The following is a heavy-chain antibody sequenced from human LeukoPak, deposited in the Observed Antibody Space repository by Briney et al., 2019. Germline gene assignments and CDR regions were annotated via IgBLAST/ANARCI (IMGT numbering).Heavy chain of an antibody. V-gene: IGHV3-7*01. D-gene: IGHD6-19*01. J-gene: IGHJ6*03. CDR1: GFTFSSYW. CDR3: AKIAVAGGPYYYYYMDV. Sequence: GGSLRLSCAASGFTFSSYWMSWVRQAPGKGLEWVANIKQDGSEKYYVDSVKGRFTISRDNSKNTLYLQMNSLRAEDTAVYYCAKIAVAGGPYYYYYMDVWGKGTTVTVSS. CDR2: IKQDGSEK.